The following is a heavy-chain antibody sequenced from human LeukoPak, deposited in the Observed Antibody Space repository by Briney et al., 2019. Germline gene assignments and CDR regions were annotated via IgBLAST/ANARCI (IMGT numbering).Heavy chain of an antibody. CDR3: ATDHYDSSGYYSLGY. V-gene: IGHV1-24*01. CDR1: GGTFSSYA. J-gene: IGHJ4*02. D-gene: IGHD3-22*01. Sequence: ASVKVSCKASGGTFSSYAISWVRQAPGQGLEWMGGFDPEDGETIYAQKFQGRVTMTEDTSTDTAYMELSSLRSEDTAVYYCATDHYDSSGYYSLGYWGQGTLVTVSS. CDR2: FDPEDGET.